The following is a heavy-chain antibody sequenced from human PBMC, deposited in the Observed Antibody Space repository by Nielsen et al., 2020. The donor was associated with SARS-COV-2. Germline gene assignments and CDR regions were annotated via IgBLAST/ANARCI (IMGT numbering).Heavy chain of an antibody. J-gene: IGHJ5*02. Sequence: GESLKISCQASGYKFTDNWIGWVRQMPGKGLEWMGIIYPGDSDTRYSPSFQGQVTMSVDTSTDTAYLEWRSLKASDTATYYCARYDDWFDPWGQGTLVTVTS. CDR3: ARYDDWFDP. D-gene: IGHD1-1*01. CDR1: GYKFTDNW. CDR2: IYPGDSDT. V-gene: IGHV5-51*01.